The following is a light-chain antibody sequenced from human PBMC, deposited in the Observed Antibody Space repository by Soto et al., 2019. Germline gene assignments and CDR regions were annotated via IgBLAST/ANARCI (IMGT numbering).Light chain of an antibody. Sequence: DIQMTQSPSTLSASVGDRVTITCRASQSISSWLAWYQQKPGRAPKVLIFDASSLETGVPSRFSGSGSGTEFTLTITRLQPDDFATYHCQQYNTLSLTFGGGTKVDI. CDR3: QQYNTLSLT. CDR1: QSISSW. CDR2: DAS. J-gene: IGKJ4*01. V-gene: IGKV1-5*01.